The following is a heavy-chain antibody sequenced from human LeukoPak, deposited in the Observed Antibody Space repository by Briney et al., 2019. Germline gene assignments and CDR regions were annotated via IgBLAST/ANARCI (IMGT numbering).Heavy chain of an antibody. J-gene: IGHJ5*02. Sequence: GGSLRLSCAASGFTFSSYSMNWVRQAPGKGLEWVSYISSSGSTIYYADSVKGRFTISRDNSKNTLYLQMNSLRAEDTAVYYCAKDRIGPKYYYDSSGYYGWFDPWGQGTLVIVSS. CDR1: GFTFSSYS. CDR3: AKDRIGPKYYYDSSGYYGWFDP. D-gene: IGHD3-22*01. V-gene: IGHV3-48*01. CDR2: ISSSGSTI.